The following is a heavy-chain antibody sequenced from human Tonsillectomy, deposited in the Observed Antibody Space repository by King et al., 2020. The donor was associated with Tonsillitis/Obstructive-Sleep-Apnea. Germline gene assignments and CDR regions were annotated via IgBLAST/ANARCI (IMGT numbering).Heavy chain of an antibody. CDR2: IYYSGSA. V-gene: IGHV4-59*01. CDR1: GGSISSYY. CDR3: ARDMVLEAGGEAFDI. D-gene: IGHD2-8*01. Sequence: MQLQESGPGLVKPSETLSLTCTVSGGSISSYYWSWIRQPPGKGLEWIGYIYYSGSANYNPSLKSRVTMSVDRPKNQFSLKLSSVTAADTAVYYCARDMVLEAGGEAFDIWGQGTMVTVSS. J-gene: IGHJ3*02.